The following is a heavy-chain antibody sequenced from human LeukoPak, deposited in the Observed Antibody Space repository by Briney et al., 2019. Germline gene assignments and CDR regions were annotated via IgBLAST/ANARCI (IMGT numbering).Heavy chain of an antibody. J-gene: IGHJ4*02. D-gene: IGHD3-22*01. V-gene: IGHV4-59*08. Sequence: SETLSLTCTVSGDSISSYYWSWIRQPPGKGLEWVGYIYYSGSTNYSPSLTSRVTISVDTSKNQFSLKLSSVTAADTAVYYCSRQVYYYDLLDYWGQGTLVTVSS. CDR1: GDSISSYY. CDR2: IYYSGST. CDR3: SRQVYYYDLLDY.